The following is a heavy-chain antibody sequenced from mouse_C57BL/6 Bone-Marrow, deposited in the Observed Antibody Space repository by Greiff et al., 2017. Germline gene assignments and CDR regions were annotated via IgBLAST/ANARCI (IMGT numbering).Heavy chain of an antibody. V-gene: IGHV14-4*01. CDR2: IDPENGDT. J-gene: IGHJ2*01. CDR1: GFNIKDDY. CDR3: ARDSNYPRAFDY. Sequence: VQLQQSGAELVRPGASVKLSCTASGFNIKDDYMHWVKQRPEQGLEWIGWIDPENGDTEYASKFQGKATITADTSSSTAYMQLSSLTSEDSAVYYCARDSNYPRAFDYWGQGTTLTVSS. D-gene: IGHD2-5*01.